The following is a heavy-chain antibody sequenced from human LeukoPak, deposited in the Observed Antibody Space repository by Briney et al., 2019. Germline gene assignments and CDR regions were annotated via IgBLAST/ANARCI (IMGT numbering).Heavy chain of an antibody. CDR3: ARVQGGWYYFDY. J-gene: IGHJ4*02. CDR1: GFTFSSYE. D-gene: IGHD2-15*01. CDR2: ISSSISSK. V-gene: IGHV3-21*01. Sequence: PGGSLRLSCAASGFTFSSYEMNWVRQAPGKGLEWVSFISSSISSKYYADSVKGRFTISRNNAKNSLYLQMNSLGDDDTAVYYCARVQGGWYYFDYWGQGTLVTVSS.